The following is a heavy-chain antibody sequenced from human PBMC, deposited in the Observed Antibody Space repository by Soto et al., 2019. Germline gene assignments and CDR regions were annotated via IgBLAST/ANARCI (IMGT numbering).Heavy chain of an antibody. V-gene: IGHV4-59*01. CDR3: ARGVASSSRTSLIY. CDR2: IYYSGST. CDR1: GDSIRSYY. D-gene: IGHD6-13*01. J-gene: IGHJ4*02. Sequence: SETLSLTCTVSGDSIRSYYWSWIRQPPGKGLEWIGYIYYSGSTNYNPSLKSRVTMSIDTTKNQFSLKLSSVTAADTAIYYCARGVASSSRTSLIYWGKGALVTVS.